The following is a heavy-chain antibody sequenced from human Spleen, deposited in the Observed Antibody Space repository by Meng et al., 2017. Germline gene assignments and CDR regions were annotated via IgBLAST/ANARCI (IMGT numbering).Heavy chain of an antibody. D-gene: IGHD4-11*01. CDR1: GGSISSSAYY. V-gene: IGHV4-39*07. Sequence: SETLSLTCSVSGGSISSSAYYWGWFRQPPGKGLEWIGSIYYSGSVYYNPSLKSRLTVSVDTSNNQFSLKLSSVTAADSAVYYCARGPTTMAHDFDYWGQGTLVTAPQ. CDR3: ARGPTTMAHDFDY. J-gene: IGHJ4*02. CDR2: IYYSGSV.